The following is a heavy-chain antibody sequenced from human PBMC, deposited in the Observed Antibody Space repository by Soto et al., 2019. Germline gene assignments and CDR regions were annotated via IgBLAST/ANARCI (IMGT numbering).Heavy chain of an antibody. V-gene: IGHV3-21*01. J-gene: IGHJ3*02. CDR2: ISSSSSYI. D-gene: IGHD3-10*01. Sequence: EVQLVESGGGLVQPGGSLRLSCAASGFTFSSYSMNWVRQAPGKGLEWVSSISSSSSYIYYADSVKGRFTISRDNAKNSLYLQMNSLRAEDTAVYYCARDQTAKLLWFGELSDAFDIWGQGTMVTVSS. CDR1: GFTFSSYS. CDR3: ARDQTAKLLWFGELSDAFDI.